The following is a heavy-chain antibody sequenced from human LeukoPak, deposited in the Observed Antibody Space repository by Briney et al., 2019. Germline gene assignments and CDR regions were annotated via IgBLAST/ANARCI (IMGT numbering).Heavy chain of an antibody. CDR1: GYTFTNYD. Sequence: GASVKVSCKTSGYTFTNYDINWVRQATGRELEWLGWMSPNNGNTGYAQKFQGRVTMTRDTSINTAYMELSSLRSEDTAVYYCASNPPRTGDFNSWGQGALVTVSS. J-gene: IGHJ4*02. CDR2: MSPNNGNT. CDR3: ASNPPRTGDFNS. D-gene: IGHD7-27*01. V-gene: IGHV1-8*01.